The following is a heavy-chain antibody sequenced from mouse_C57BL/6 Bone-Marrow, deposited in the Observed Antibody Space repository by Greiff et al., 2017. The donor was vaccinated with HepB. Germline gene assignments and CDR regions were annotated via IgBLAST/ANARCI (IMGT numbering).Heavy chain of an antibody. J-gene: IGHJ4*01. CDR2: ISSGSTTI. CDR3: AKYGNYGGYAMDY. Sequence: EVQVVESGGGLVQPGGSRKLSCAVSGFTLSSFGIHWVRQAPEKGLEWVAYISSGSTTIYYADTVKGRFTISNDNPRNTLFLQMTSRRSEDTAMYYCAKYGNYGGYAMDYWGQGTSVTVSS. CDR1: GFTLSSFG. D-gene: IGHD2-10*02. V-gene: IGHV5-17*02.